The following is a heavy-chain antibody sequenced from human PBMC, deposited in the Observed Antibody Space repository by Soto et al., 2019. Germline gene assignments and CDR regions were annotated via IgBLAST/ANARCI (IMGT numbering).Heavy chain of an antibody. J-gene: IGHJ4*02. Sequence: QVQLVESGGGVVQPGRSLRLSCAASGFTFSSYGMHWVRQAPGKGLEWVAVIWYDGSNKYYADSVKGRFTISRDNSKNTLYLQMNSLRAEDTAVYYCARGRVRLWSGYYPDYWGQGTLVTVSS. CDR3: ARGRVRLWSGYYPDY. CDR2: IWYDGSNK. D-gene: IGHD3-3*01. CDR1: GFTFSSYG. V-gene: IGHV3-33*01.